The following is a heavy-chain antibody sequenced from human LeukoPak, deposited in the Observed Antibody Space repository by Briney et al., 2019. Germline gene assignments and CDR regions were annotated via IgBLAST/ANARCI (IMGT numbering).Heavy chain of an antibody. CDR1: GFTFSNYA. Sequence: QTGGSLRLSCAASGFTFSNYAMMWVRQAPGKGLELVSTIRAGGGNTYYADSVTGRFTISRDNSKNTLFLQMNSVRAEDTAVYYCAKDPNGDYVGAFDFWGQGIMVSVSS. CDR2: IRAGGGNT. CDR3: AKDPNGDYVGAFDF. J-gene: IGHJ3*01. D-gene: IGHD4-17*01. V-gene: IGHV3-23*01.